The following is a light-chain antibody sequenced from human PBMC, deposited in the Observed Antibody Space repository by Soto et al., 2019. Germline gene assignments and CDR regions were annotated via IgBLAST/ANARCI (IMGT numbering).Light chain of an antibody. J-gene: IGLJ2*01. CDR1: STDVGAYNY. CDR3: SSYRGTSTPV. V-gene: IGLV2-14*01. CDR2: DVT. Sequence: QSALTQPASVSGSPGQSITISCTGTSTDVGAYNYVSWYQQHPGKAPKLVIFDVTNRPSEVSDRFSGSKSGNTASLTISGLQFEDGADYYCSSYRGTSTPVFGGGTKLTVL.